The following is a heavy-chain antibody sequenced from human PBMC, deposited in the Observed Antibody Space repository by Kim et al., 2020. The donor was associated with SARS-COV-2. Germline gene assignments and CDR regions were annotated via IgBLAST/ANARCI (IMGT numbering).Heavy chain of an antibody. V-gene: IGHV4-59*01. D-gene: IGHD6-19*01. Sequence: KSRVTISVDTSKNQFSLKLSSVTAADTAVYYCARDGQHSSGWTYYYYMDVWGKGTTVTVSS. CDR3: ARDGQHSSGWTYYYYMDV. J-gene: IGHJ6*03.